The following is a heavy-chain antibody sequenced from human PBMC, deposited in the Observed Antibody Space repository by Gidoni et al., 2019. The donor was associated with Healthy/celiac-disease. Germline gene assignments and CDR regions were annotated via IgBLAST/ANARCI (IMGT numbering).Heavy chain of an antibody. J-gene: IGHJ4*02. D-gene: IGHD6-13*01. Sequence: EVQLVESGGGLVKPGGALRLSCAASGFTFSSYSMNWVRQAPGKGLAWVSSISSSSSYIYYADSVKGRFTISRDNAKNSLYLQMNSLRAEDTAVYYCARVHSSPANDYWGQGTLVTVSS. CDR1: GFTFSSYS. CDR2: ISSSSSYI. CDR3: ARVHSSPANDY. V-gene: IGHV3-21*01.